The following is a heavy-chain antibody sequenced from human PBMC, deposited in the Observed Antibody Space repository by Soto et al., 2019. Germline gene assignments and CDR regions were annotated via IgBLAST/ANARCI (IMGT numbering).Heavy chain of an antibody. CDR2: IYPGDSDT. Sequence: GESLKLSFTVSGYSFTSYWVGWVLQLPGKGLEWMGTIYPGDSDTKYSQSFRGQVTISADNSISTAYLQWSSLKASDTAVYYCARPTTASLYFDYWGQGTLVTVSS. D-gene: IGHD5-12*01. CDR1: GYSFTSYW. J-gene: IGHJ4*02. CDR3: ARPTTASLYFDY. V-gene: IGHV5-51*01.